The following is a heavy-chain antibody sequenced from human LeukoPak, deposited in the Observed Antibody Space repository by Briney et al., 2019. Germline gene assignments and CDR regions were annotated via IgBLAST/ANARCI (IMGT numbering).Heavy chain of an antibody. V-gene: IGHV4-59*08. CDR3: ARGRSGGDWFDP. Sequence: SETLSLTCTVSGGSISSSYWSWIRQPPGKGLEWIGYIYYSGSTNYNPSLKSRVTISVDTSKNQFSLKLTSVTAADTAVYYCARGRSGGDWFDPWGQGTLVTVSS. D-gene: IGHD3-10*01. J-gene: IGHJ5*02. CDR1: GGSISSSY. CDR2: IYYSGST.